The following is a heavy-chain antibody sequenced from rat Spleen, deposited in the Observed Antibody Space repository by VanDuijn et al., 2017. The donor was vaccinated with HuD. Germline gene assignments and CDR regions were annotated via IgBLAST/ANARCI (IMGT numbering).Heavy chain of an antibody. CDR2: IIYDGSRT. V-gene: IGHV5S10*01. CDR1: GFTFSDYN. CDR3: TKMPPMGDYFDC. Sequence: EVQLVESGGGLVQPGRSLKLSCAASGFTFSDYNMAWVRQAPKKGLEWVATIIYDGSRTYYRDSVKGRFTISRDNAKSTLYLQMDSLRSEDTATYYCTKMPPMGDYFDCWGQGVKVTVSS. D-gene: IGHD1-7*01. J-gene: IGHJ2*01.